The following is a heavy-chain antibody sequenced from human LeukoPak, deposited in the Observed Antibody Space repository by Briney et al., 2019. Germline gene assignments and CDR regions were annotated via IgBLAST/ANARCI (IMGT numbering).Heavy chain of an antibody. CDR2: MYYSGLT. V-gene: IGHV4-59*11. CDR1: GGSIRSHY. J-gene: IGHJ6*03. CDR3: ARGPSEECLGYYMDV. Sequence: SETLSLTCIVSGGSIRSHYRSWIRQPPGKPLEWIGYMYYSGLTNSNPSLTSRVTLSIDKSRNQFSLNLRSLTAADTAVYYCARGPSEECLGYYMDVWGKGTTVIVSS. D-gene: IGHD7-27*01.